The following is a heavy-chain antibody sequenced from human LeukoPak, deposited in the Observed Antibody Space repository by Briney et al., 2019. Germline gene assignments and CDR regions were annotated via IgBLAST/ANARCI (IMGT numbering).Heavy chain of an antibody. CDR2: ISYDGSNK. V-gene: IGHV3-30*04. CDR1: GFTFSSYA. J-gene: IGHJ4*02. CDR3: ARVHTHTAGLDY. D-gene: IGHD6-25*01. Sequence: GGPLRLSCAASGFTFSSYAMHWARHPPGKGREWVAVISYDGSNKYYAHSVKGRFTISRDNSKNTLYLQMNRLRAEDTAVYYCARVHTHTAGLDYWGQGTLVTVSS.